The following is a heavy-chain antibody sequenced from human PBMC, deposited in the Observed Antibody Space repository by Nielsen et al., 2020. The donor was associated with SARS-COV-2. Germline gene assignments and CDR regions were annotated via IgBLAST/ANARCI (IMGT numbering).Heavy chain of an antibody. CDR1: GGSISSSSYY. CDR3: ARGGYCTNGVCQNWFDP. Sequence: SETLSLTCTVSGGSISSSSYYWGWIRQPPGKGLEWIGYIYYSGSTYYNPSLKSRVTMSVDTSKNQFSLKLSSVTAVDTAVYYCARGGYCTNGVCQNWFDPWGQGTLVTVSS. J-gene: IGHJ5*02. CDR2: IYYSGST. V-gene: IGHV4-39*07. D-gene: IGHD2-8*01.